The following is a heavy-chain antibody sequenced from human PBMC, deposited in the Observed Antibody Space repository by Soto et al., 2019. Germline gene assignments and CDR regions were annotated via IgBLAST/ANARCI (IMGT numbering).Heavy chain of an antibody. CDR1: GFTFSSDW. D-gene: IGHD5-12*01. J-gene: IGHJ4*02. Sequence: EVQLVESGGGLVQPGGSLRLSCAGTGFTFSSDWMYWVRQAPGKGLVWVSRINSDGGSNSYADSVKGRFTISRDNAKNTLYLQMNSLRGEDTAVYYWARDQHGAWLFDSWGQGALVTVSS. CDR3: ARDQHGAWLFDS. V-gene: IGHV3-74*01. CDR2: INSDGGSN.